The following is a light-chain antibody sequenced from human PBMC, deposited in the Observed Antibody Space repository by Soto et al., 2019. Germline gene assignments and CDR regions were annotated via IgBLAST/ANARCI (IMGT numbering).Light chain of an antibody. Sequence: DIQMTQSPSSLSASVGDRVTITCRASQGISNYLAWYQQKPGKVPKLLIYAASTLQSGVPSRFSGSGSGTDFILTISSLQPEDVAIYYCQKYNSAPRTFGQGLKVEIK. J-gene: IGKJ1*01. CDR3: QKYNSAPRT. V-gene: IGKV1-27*01. CDR1: QGISNY. CDR2: AAS.